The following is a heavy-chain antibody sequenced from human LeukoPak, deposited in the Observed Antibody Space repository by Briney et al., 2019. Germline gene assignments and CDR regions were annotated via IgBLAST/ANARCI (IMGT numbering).Heavy chain of an antibody. CDR1: GGSISNFY. J-gene: IGHJ4*02. V-gene: IGHV4-59*08. CDR2: IYYSGST. CDR3: ARGGLGGITAYSNYLFDY. D-gene: IGHD4-11*01. Sequence: PSETLSLTCTVSGGSISNFYWSWIRQPPGEGLGWIGYIYYSGSTNYNPSLKSRVTISIDTSKNQFSLNLTSVTAADPAVYYCARGGLGGITAYSNYLFDYWGRGTLVTVSS.